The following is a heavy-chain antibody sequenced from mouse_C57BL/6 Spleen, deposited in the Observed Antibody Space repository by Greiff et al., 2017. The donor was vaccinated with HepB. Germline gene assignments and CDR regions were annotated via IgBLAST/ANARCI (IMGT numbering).Heavy chain of an antibody. D-gene: IGHD1-1*01. CDR3: AKYCGSSPYFDY. J-gene: IGHJ2*01. Sequence: QVQLQQPGAELVKPGASVKMSCKASGYTFTSYWITWVKQRPGQGLEWIGDIYPGSGSTNYNEKFKSKATLTVDTSSSTAYMQLSSLTSEDSAVYYCAKYCGSSPYFDYWGQGTTLTVSS. CDR1: GYTFTSYW. V-gene: IGHV1-55*01. CDR2: IYPGSGST.